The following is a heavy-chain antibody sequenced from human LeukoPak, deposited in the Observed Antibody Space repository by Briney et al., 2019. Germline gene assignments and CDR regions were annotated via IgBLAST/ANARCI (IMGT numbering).Heavy chain of an antibody. CDR3: ARDGGYCSSTSCRLYYYYGMDV. V-gene: IGHV3-21*01. D-gene: IGHD2-2*01. CDR2: ISSSGSYI. J-gene: IGHJ6*02. Sequence: GGSLRLSCAASGFTFSSYSMNWVRQAPGKGLEWVSSISSSGSYIYYADSVKGRFTISRDNAKNSLYLQMNSLRAEDTAVYYCARDGGYCSSTSCRLYYYYGMDVWGQGTTVTVSS. CDR1: GFTFSSYS.